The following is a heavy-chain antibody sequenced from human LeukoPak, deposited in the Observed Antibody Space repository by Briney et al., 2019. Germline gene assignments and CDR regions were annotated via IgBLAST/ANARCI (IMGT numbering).Heavy chain of an antibody. CDR2: MCGSAGCT. Sequence: GGSLRLSCAASGFTFNIYAMSWVRLAPGKGLQWVASMCGSAGCTYYADSVKGRVTISRDNSKNTLYLQMNSLRAEDTAIYYCARDRPNYHESNGHYYQRDGDHWGQGTLVTVSS. D-gene: IGHD3-22*01. J-gene: IGHJ5*02. CDR1: GFTFNIYA. CDR3: ARDRPNYHESNGHYYQRDGDH. V-gene: IGHV3-23*01.